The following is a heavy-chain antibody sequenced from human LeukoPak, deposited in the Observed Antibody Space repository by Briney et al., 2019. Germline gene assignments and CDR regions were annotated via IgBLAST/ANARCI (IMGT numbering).Heavy chain of an antibody. J-gene: IGHJ4*02. D-gene: IGHD3-22*01. Sequence: SGGSQRLSCSASGFTFSRYAMHRVRQAPGKGLEYVSAISSNGGSTYYADSVKGRFTISRDNSKNTLYLQMSSLRAEDTAVYYCVKDDSYYYDSSGRDYWGQGTLVTVSS. CDR3: VKDDSYYYDSSGRDY. CDR1: GFTFSRYA. V-gene: IGHV3-64D*09. CDR2: ISSNGGST.